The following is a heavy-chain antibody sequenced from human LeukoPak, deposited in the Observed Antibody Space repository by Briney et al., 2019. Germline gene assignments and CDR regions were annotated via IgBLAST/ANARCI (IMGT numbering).Heavy chain of an antibody. J-gene: IGHJ3*02. Sequence: GGSLRLSCAASGXNFDDRGMSWVRQAPGKGLEWVSGINWNGGSTAYADSVKGRFTISRDNAKKSLYLQMNSLRGEDTALYYCTREYAALGFDIWGQGTMVTVSS. D-gene: IGHD7-27*01. CDR3: TREYAALGFDI. CDR1: GXNFDDRG. CDR2: INWNGGST. V-gene: IGHV3-20*04.